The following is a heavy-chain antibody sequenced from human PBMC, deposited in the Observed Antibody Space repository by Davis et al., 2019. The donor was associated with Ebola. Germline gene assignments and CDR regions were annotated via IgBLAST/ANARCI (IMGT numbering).Heavy chain of an antibody. Sequence: PGGSLRLSCAASGFTFSSYWMSWVRQAPGKGLEWVANIKQDGSEKYYVDSVKGRFTISRDNAKNSLYLQMNSLRAEDTALYYCAKDRVVERVVNWFDPWGQGTLVTVSS. D-gene: IGHD1-1*01. CDR2: IKQDGSEK. J-gene: IGHJ5*02. CDR3: AKDRVVERVVNWFDP. V-gene: IGHV3-7*03. CDR1: GFTFSSYW.